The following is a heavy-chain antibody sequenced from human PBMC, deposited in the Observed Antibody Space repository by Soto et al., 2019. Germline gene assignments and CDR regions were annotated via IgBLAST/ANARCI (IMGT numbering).Heavy chain of an antibody. CDR2: ITHSGST. V-gene: IGHV4-34*01. Sequence: QVQLQQWGAGLLKPSETLSLTCAVYGGSFSGYYWSWIRQPPGKGLEWIGEITHSGSTNYNPSPKSRATITVDTSKNQFSLKMSSVTAADTAVYYCARGNYIVVVPAATDAFDIWGQGTMVTVSS. CDR1: GGSFSGYY. D-gene: IGHD2-2*01. J-gene: IGHJ3*02. CDR3: ARGNYIVVVPAATDAFDI.